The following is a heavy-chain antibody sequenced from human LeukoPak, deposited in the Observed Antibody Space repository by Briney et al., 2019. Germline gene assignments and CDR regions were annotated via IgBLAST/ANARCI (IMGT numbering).Heavy chain of an antibody. Sequence: ASVKVSCKASGYTFTSYAMHWVRQAPGQRLEWMGWINAGNGNTKYSQKFQGRVTITRDTSACTAYMELSSLRSEDTAVYYCARAQWPSPNAAFDIWGQGTMVTVSS. V-gene: IGHV1-3*01. D-gene: IGHD6-19*01. CDR1: GYTFTSYA. J-gene: IGHJ3*02. CDR2: INAGNGNT. CDR3: ARAQWPSPNAAFDI.